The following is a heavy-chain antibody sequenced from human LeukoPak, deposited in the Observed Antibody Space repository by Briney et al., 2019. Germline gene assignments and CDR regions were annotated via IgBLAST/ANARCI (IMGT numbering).Heavy chain of an antibody. CDR1: GYTFTSYG. Sequence: GASVKVSCKASGYTFTSYGISWVRQAPGQGLEWMGWISAYNGNTNYAQKLQGRVTMTTDTSTSTAYMELRSLRSDDTAVYYCARDITYNYGRHNWFDPWGQGTLVTVSS. D-gene: IGHD5-18*01. J-gene: IGHJ5*02. CDR2: ISAYNGNT. V-gene: IGHV1-18*01. CDR3: ARDITYNYGRHNWFDP.